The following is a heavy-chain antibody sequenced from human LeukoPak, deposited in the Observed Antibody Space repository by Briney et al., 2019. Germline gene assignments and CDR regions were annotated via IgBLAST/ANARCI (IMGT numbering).Heavy chain of an antibody. Sequence: PGGSLRLSCAPSGFTINIYAMTWVRQALGKGLEWVSSITVNGGGISYADSVKGRFTISRDNSKNTLYLQMNSLRAEDTAVYYCAKDPNGDYVGAFDSWDQGTRVTVSS. J-gene: IGHJ3*02. V-gene: IGHV3-23*01. CDR1: GFTINIYA. CDR3: AKDPNGDYVGAFDS. D-gene: IGHD4-17*01. CDR2: ITVNGGGI.